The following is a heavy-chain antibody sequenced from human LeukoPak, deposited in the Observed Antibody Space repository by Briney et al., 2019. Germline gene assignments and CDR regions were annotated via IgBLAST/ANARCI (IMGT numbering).Heavy chain of an antibody. D-gene: IGHD2-2*01. J-gene: IGHJ3*02. V-gene: IGHV4-61*02. CDR2: IYTSGST. CDR1: GGSISSGSYY. Sequence: SETLSLTCTVSGGSISSGSYYWSWIRQPAGKGLEWIGRIYTSGSTNYNPSLKSRVTISVDTSKNQFSLKLSSVTAADTAVYYCARQAPFRYCSSTSCYADAFDIWGQGTMVTVSS. CDR3: ARQAPFRYCSSTSCYADAFDI.